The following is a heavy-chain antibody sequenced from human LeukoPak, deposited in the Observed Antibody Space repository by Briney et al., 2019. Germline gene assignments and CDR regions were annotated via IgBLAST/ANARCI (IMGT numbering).Heavy chain of an antibody. J-gene: IGHJ4*02. Sequence: ASVKVSCKASGYTFTSYDINWVRQATGQGLEWMGWMNPNSGNTGYAQKFQGRVTITRNTSISTAYMELSSLRSEDTAVYYCARVGYCSGGSCYFSYYFDYWGQGTLVTVSS. CDR1: GYTFTSYD. V-gene: IGHV1-8*01. CDR2: MNPNSGNT. D-gene: IGHD2-15*01. CDR3: ARVGYCSGGSCYFSYYFDY.